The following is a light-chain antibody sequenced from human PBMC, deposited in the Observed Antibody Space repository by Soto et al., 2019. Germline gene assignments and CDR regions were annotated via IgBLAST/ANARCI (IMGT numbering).Light chain of an antibody. CDR2: WAS. CDR1: PSTFYSSNNKNY. Sequence: DSLMTQSPASLAVSLGESATINCKSTPSTFYSSNNKNYLAWYQQRPGQPPRLLIYWASTRESGVPDRFSGSGSGTDFALTISSLQAEDVAVYYCQQYYSSPTWTFGQGTKV. J-gene: IGKJ1*01. CDR3: QQYYSSPTWT. V-gene: IGKV4-1*01.